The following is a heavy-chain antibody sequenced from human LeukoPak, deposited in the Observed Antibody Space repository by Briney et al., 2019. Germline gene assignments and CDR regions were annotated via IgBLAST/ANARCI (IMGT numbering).Heavy chain of an antibody. V-gene: IGHV1-18*01. CDR2: ISAYNGNT. Sequence: GESLKISCKGSGYTFTSYGISWVRQAPGQGLEWMGWISAYNGNTNYAQKLQGRVTMTTDTSTSTAYMELRSLRSDDTAVYYCASWYYYDSSGYLNYWGQGTLVTVSS. D-gene: IGHD3-22*01. J-gene: IGHJ4*02. CDR1: GYTFTSYG. CDR3: ASWYYYDSSGYLNY.